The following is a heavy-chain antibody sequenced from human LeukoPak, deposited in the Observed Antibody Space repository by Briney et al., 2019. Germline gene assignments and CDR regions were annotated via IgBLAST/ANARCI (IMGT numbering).Heavy chain of an antibody. D-gene: IGHD2/OR15-2a*01. J-gene: IGHJ4*02. V-gene: IGHV3-33*01. Sequence: PGGSLRLSCAASGFIFNSYGMHWVRQAPGKGLEWVALIWYDGSNKYYTDSVKGRFTISRDNPKNTLYLEMNSLRAEDTAICYCAREGPRGNSQFDYWGQGTLVTVSS. CDR2: IWYDGSNK. CDR3: AREGPRGNSQFDY. CDR1: GFIFNSYG.